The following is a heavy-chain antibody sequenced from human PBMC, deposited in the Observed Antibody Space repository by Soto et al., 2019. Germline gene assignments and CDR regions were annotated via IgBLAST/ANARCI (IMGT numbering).Heavy chain of an antibody. CDR2: IWYDSSDQ. J-gene: IGHJ4*02. Sequence: GGSLRLSCKASGFSFCTYGIHWVRQAPGKGLAWVAVIWYDSSDQRYADSVKGRFTISRDNSVNTVYLQLNNLRAEDTAKYYCVRGVYYGYSEVDFDSWGQGTLVTVSS. V-gene: IGHV3-33*01. CDR1: GFSFCTYG. D-gene: IGHD2-21*01. CDR3: VRGVYYGYSEVDFDS.